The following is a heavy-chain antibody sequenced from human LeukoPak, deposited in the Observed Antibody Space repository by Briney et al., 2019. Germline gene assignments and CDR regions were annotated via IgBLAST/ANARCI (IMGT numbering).Heavy chain of an antibody. CDR1: GGSISGDY. J-gene: IGHJ2*01. Sequence: SETLSLTCTVSGGSISGDYWSWIRQPPGEGREWSGYIYYSGTTNYNPSLKSRVAMSVDTSKNQFSLKLSSVTAADPAVYYCAATSGYAGYFGLWGRGTLVTVSS. CDR3: AATSGYAGYFGL. CDR2: IYYSGTT. V-gene: IGHV4-59*01. D-gene: IGHD5-12*01.